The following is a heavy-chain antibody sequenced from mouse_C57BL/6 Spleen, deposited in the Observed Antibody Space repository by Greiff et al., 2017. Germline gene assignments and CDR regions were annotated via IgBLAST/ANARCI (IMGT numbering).Heavy chain of an antibody. CDR1: GFTFSDYG. CDR3: ARARQLRLGAMDY. CDR2: ISSGSSTI. V-gene: IGHV5-17*01. J-gene: IGHJ4*01. D-gene: IGHD3-2*02. Sequence: EVMLVESGGGLVKPGGSLKLSCAASGFTFSDYGMHWVRQAPEKGLEWVAYISSGSSTIYYADTVKGRFTISRYNAKNTLFLQMTSLRSEDTAMYYCARARQLRLGAMDYWGQGTSVTVSS.